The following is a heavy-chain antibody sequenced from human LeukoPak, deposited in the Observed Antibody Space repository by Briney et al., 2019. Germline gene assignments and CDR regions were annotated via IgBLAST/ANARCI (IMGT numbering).Heavy chain of an antibody. V-gene: IGHV3-33*06. D-gene: IGHD4-11*01. J-gene: IGHJ1*01. Sequence: GGSLRLSCAASGFTFSHYGMHWVRQTPGAGLEWVAVIWSDGSDKYYAKSVKGRFTISRDNSKNSLFLQMNSLGAEVTPVYYCAKDAQRGFDYSNSLQNWGQGILVTVSS. CDR3: AKDAQRGFDYSNSLQN. CDR1: GFTFSHYG. CDR2: IWSDGSDK.